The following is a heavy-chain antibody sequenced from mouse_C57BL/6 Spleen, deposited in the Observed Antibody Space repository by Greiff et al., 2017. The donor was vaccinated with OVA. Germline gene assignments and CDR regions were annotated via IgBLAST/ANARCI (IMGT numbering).Heavy chain of an antibody. CDR3: ARHPTMKYYFDY. D-gene: IGHD2-10*01. CDR1: RFTFSSYT. J-gene: IGHJ2*01. CDR2: ISGGGGNT. V-gene: IGHV5-9*01. Sequence: EVMLVESGGGLVKPGGSLKLSCAASRFTFSSYTMSWVRQTPEKRLEWVATISGGGGNTYYPDSVKGRFTISRDNAKNTLYLQMSSLRSEDTALYDCARHPTMKYYFDYWGQGTTLTVSS.